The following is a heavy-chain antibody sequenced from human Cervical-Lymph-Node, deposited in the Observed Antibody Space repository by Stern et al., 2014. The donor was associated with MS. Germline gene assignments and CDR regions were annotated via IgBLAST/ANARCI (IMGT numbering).Heavy chain of an antibody. CDR2: SRNKANSYTT. Sequence: DVQLVESGGGLVQPGGSLRLSCAVSGFTFSAHYMDWVRQAPGKGLEWVCRSRNKANSYTTEYAASVKGRFTISRDDSKNSLYLQMNSLKTEDPAVYYCTRAQGARFGDPFDYWGQGTLVTVSS. V-gene: IGHV3-72*01. CDR1: GFTFSAHY. J-gene: IGHJ4*02. CDR3: TRAQGARFGDPFDY. D-gene: IGHD3-10*01.